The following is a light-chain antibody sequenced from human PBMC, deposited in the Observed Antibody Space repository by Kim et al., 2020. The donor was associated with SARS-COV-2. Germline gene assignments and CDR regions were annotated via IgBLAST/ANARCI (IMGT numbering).Light chain of an antibody. CDR3: SSYTSSSTF. J-gene: IGLJ2*01. CDR2: DVS. V-gene: IGLV2-14*01. Sequence: QSALTQPASVSGSPGQSITISCTGTSSDVGGYNYVSWYQQHPGKAPKLMIYDVSKRPPGVSNRFSGSKSGNTASLTISGLQAEDEADYYCSSYTSSSTFFGGGTQLTVL. CDR1: SSDVGGYNY.